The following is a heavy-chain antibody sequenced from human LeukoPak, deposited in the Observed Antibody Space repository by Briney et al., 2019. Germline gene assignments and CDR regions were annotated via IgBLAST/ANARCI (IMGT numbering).Heavy chain of an antibody. CDR2: ICDSGRTI. D-gene: IGHD3-22*01. Sequence: PGGSLRLSCAASGFTIGEYYVGCVRQAPGKGLEWVSYICDSGRTIYYADSVKGRFTISRDNAKNSVYLHMTHLTAEDIAVSYCAIDRLRDYDNSGYYDNWGQGTLVTVSS. V-gene: IGHV3-11*04. CDR3: AIDRLRDYDNSGYYDN. CDR1: GFTIGEYY. J-gene: IGHJ4*02.